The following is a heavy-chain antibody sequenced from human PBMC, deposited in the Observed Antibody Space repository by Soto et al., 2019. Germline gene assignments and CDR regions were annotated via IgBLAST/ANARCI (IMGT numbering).Heavy chain of an antibody. J-gene: IGHJ4*02. CDR2: VDPNGVGS. Sequence: ASVQVSCKTSGYSFTDYKLHWVRQAPGQGLEWMGWVDPNGVGSNSAQKFQGSVTMTWDTSITTAYLDLTRLTTNDTATYYCAHRPRGFSYYFDYWGQGTLVTVSS. CDR1: GYSFTDYK. CDR3: AHRPRGFSYYFDY. D-gene: IGHD3-10*01. V-gene: IGHV1-2*04.